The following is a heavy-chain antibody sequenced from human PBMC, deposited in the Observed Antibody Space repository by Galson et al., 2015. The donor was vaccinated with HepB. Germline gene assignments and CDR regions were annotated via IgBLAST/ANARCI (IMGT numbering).Heavy chain of an antibody. J-gene: IGHJ6*02. CDR1: GYSFTSYW. CDR3: ARHKVFGVVVDTHYYYGMDV. CDR2: IDPSDSYT. Sequence: QSGAEVKKPGESLKISCKGSGYSFTSYWIGWVRQMPGKGLEWMGRIDPSDSYTNYSPSFQGHVTISADKSISTAYLQWSSLKASDTAMYYCARHKVFGVVVDTHYYYGMDVWGQGTTVTVSS. V-gene: IGHV5-10-1*01. D-gene: IGHD3-3*01.